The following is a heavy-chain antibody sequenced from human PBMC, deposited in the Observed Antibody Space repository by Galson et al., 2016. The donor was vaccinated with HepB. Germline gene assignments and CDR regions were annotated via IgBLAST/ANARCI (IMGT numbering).Heavy chain of an antibody. Sequence: WMHWVRQAPGKGLMWVSRSNSDGTSATYADSVRGRFTVSRDNAKNTLFLEMNNLRAEDTAVYYCARVGGVFYPSFDHWGQGTLVTVSS. V-gene: IGHV3-74*01. CDR3: ARVGGVFYPSFDH. J-gene: IGHJ4*02. CDR2: SNSDGTSA. CDR1: W. D-gene: IGHD2-21*02.